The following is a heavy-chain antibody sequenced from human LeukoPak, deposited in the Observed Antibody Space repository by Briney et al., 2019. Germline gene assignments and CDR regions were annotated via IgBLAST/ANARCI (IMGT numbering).Heavy chain of an antibody. CDR1: GGSISSYY. J-gene: IGHJ4*02. D-gene: IGHD2/OR15-2a*01. V-gene: IGHV4-59*08. CDR2: ISDIGSI. CDR3: AGHHPRNTVDF. Sequence: SETLPLTCTVSGGSISSYYWSWIRQPPGKGLEWIAFISDIGSINYNPSLKSRVTISLDTSKNQFSLKLSSVTAADTAVYYCAGHHPRNTVDFWGQGTLVTVSS.